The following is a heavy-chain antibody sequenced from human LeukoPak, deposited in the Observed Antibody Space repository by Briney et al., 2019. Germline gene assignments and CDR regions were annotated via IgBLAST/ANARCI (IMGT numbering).Heavy chain of an antibody. D-gene: IGHD3-22*01. CDR2: ISYDGSNK. Sequence: GGSLRLSCAASGFTFSSYGMHWVRQAPGKGLEWVAVISYDGSNKYYADSVKGRFTISRDNSKNTLYLQMNSLRAEDTAVYYCEKGGHYDSSGYYIQIDWGQGTLVTVSS. CDR3: EKGGHYDSSGYYIQID. V-gene: IGHV3-30*18. CDR1: GFTFSSYG. J-gene: IGHJ4*02.